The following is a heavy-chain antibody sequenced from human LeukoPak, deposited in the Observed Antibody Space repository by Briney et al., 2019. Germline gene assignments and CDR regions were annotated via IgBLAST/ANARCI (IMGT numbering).Heavy chain of an antibody. Sequence: PSETLFLTCTVSGGSISSGGYYWSWIRQHPGKGLEWIGYIYYSGSTYYNPSLKSRVTISVDTSKNQFSLKLSSVTAADTAVYYCARGPGYYDSSGLAPWGQGTLVTVSS. CDR3: ARGPGYYDSSGLAP. J-gene: IGHJ5*02. CDR1: GGSISSGGYY. D-gene: IGHD3-22*01. V-gene: IGHV4-31*03. CDR2: IYYSGST.